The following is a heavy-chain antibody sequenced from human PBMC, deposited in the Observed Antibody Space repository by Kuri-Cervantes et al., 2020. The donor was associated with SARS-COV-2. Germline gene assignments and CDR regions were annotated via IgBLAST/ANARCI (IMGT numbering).Heavy chain of an antibody. J-gene: IGHJ5*02. D-gene: IGHD3-10*01. V-gene: IGHV1-2*02. CDR1: GYTFTGYY. CDR3: ARCNGSGCGGWFDP. CDR2: INPNSGDT. Sequence: SVNVSCKASGYTFTGYYMHWLRQAPGQGLEWMGWINPNSGDTNYAQKFQGRVTMTRDTSISTAYMELSRLRSDDTAVYYCARCNGSGCGGWFDPWGQGTLVTVSS.